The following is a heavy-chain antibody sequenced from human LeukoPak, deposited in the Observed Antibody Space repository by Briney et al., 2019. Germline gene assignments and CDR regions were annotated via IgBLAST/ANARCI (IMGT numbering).Heavy chain of an antibody. CDR1: GGSISSNSYY. Sequence: SETLSLTCAVSGGSISSNSYYWGWIRQPPGKGLEWIGSIYYSGSTYYNPSLKSRVTISVDTSKNQFSLKLSSVTAADTAVYYCARRAGGGYSYGFGYWGQGTLVTVSS. CDR2: IYYSGST. CDR3: ARRAGGGYSYGFGY. D-gene: IGHD5-18*01. J-gene: IGHJ4*02. V-gene: IGHV4-39*01.